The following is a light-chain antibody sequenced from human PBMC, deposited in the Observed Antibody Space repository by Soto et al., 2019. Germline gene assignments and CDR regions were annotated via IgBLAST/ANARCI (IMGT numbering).Light chain of an antibody. CDR1: QSISSW. V-gene: IGKV1-5*01. Sequence: DIQMTQSPSTLSASVGDRVTITCRASQSISSWLAWYQQKPGKAPKLLIYDVSTLESGAPSRFSGSGSGTEFTLTISSLQPVDFATYYCQQYNIFWTFGQGTKVDIK. J-gene: IGKJ1*01. CDR2: DVS. CDR3: QQYNIFWT.